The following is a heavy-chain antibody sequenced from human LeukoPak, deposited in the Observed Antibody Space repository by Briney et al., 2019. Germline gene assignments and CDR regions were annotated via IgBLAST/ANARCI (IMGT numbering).Heavy chain of an antibody. Sequence: SETLSLTCAVSGYSTSSGYYWGWIRQPPGKGLEWIGSIYHSGSTYYNPSLKSRVTISVDTSKNQFSLKLSSVTAADTAVYYCASGPPVDIVATILDYWGQGTLVTVSS. J-gene: IGHJ4*02. CDR1: GYSTSSGYY. V-gene: IGHV4-38-2*01. CDR2: IYHSGST. D-gene: IGHD5-12*01. CDR3: ASGPPVDIVATILDY.